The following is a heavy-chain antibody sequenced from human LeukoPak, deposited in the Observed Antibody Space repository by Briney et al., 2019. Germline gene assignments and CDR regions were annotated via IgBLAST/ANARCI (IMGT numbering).Heavy chain of an antibody. CDR1: GFTLSSYA. Sequence: QPGGSLRLSCAASGFTLSSYAMSWVRQAPGKGLEWVSAISGRGGSTYYADSVKGRFTISRDNSKSTLYLQMNSLRAEDTAVYYCAKDINYDYGDYVWYFDLWGRGTLVTVSS. D-gene: IGHD4-17*01. CDR2: ISGRGGST. V-gene: IGHV3-23*01. CDR3: AKDINYDYGDYVWYFDL. J-gene: IGHJ2*01.